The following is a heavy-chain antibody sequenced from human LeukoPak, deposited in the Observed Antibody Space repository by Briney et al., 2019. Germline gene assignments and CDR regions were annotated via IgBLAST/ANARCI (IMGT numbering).Heavy chain of an antibody. D-gene: IGHD3-16*02. Sequence: ASVKVSCKASGYIFTGFNMHWVRQAPGQGLEWMGWINPYNGDTNYAQKLQGRVTMTTDTSTSTAYMELRSLRSDDTAVYYCARDEVMITFGGVVVNNWFDPWGQGTLVTVSS. J-gene: IGHJ5*02. CDR2: INPYNGDT. CDR1: GYIFTGFN. V-gene: IGHV1-18*04. CDR3: ARDEVMITFGGVVVNNWFDP.